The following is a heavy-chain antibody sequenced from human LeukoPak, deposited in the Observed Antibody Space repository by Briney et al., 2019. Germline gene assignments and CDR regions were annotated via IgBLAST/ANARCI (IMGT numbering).Heavy chain of an antibody. CDR2: INPSGGST. D-gene: IGHD3-3*01. J-gene: IGHJ3*02. V-gene: IGHV1-46*01. CDR3: AGDEIREVGVVITDAFDI. Sequence: GASVKVSCKASGYTFTSYYIHWVRQAPGQGLEWMGIINPSGGSTSYAQKFQGRVTMIRDTSTSTVYMELSSLRSEDTAVYYCAGDEIREVGVVITDAFDIWGQGTMVTVSS. CDR1: GYTFTSYY.